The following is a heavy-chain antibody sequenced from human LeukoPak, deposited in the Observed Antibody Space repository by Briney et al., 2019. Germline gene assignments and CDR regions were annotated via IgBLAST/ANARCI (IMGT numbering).Heavy chain of an antibody. V-gene: IGHV3-48*01. CDR1: GFTFSSYS. Sequence: GGSLRLSCAASGFTFSSYSMNWVRQAPGKGLEWVSYISSSSSTIYYADSVKGRFTISRDNAKNSLYLQMNSLRAEDTAVYYCAREPYGDYFDYWGQGTLVTVSS. D-gene: IGHD4-17*01. J-gene: IGHJ4*02. CDR2: ISSSSSTI. CDR3: AREPYGDYFDY.